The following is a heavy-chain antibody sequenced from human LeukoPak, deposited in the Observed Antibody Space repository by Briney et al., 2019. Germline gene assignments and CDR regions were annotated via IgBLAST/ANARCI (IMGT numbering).Heavy chain of an antibody. J-gene: IGHJ6*02. CDR1: GFTFSSYS. D-gene: IGHD5-12*01. CDR3: AREESDYDLYYYYYYGMDV. CDR2: ISSSSSYI. Sequence: PGGSLRLSCAASGFTFSSYSMNWVRQAPGKGLEWVSSISSSSSYIYYADSVKGRFTISRDNAKNSLYLQMNSLRAEDTAVYYCAREESDYDLYYYYYYGMDVWGQGTTVTVSS. V-gene: IGHV3-21*01.